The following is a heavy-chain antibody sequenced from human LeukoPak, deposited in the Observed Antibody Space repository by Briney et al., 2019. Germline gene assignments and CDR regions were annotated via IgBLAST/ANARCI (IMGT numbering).Heavy chain of an antibody. CDR1: GFTFSAYW. CDR2: ITNTPNYI. CDR3: WRDSPYDTSI. D-gene: IGHD3-16*01. V-gene: IGHV3-21*01. J-gene: IGHJ4*02. Sequence: PGGSLRLSCAASGFTFSAYWMHWVRQAPGKGLEWVSSITNTPNYIYYADSVKGRFTISRDDANNSLYLQMDSLRAEDTAVYYCWRDSPYDTSIWGQGTLVTVSS.